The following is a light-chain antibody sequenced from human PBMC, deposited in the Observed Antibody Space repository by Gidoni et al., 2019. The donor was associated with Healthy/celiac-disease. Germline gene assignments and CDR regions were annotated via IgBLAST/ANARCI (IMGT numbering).Light chain of an antibody. J-gene: IGKJ1*01. CDR1: QSVSSSY. Sequence: EIVFTQSPGTLSLSPGERATLSCTASQSVSSSYLAWYQQKPGQAPRLLIYGASSRATGIPDRFSCSGSGTDFTLTISRLEPEDFAVYYCQQYGSSPWTFGQGTKVEIK. CDR3: QQYGSSPWT. V-gene: IGKV3-20*01. CDR2: GAS.